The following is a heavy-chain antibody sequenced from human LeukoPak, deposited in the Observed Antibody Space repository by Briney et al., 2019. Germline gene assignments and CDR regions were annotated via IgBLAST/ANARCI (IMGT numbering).Heavy chain of an antibody. Sequence: GGSLRLSCAASGFTFSSYEMNWVRQAPGKGLERVSNISSSGSTIYYADSVKGRFTISRDNAKNSLYLQMNSLRAEDTAVYYCARVWGSAYYYYYYMDVWGKGTTVTISS. CDR1: GFTFSSYE. D-gene: IGHD3-10*01. CDR3: ARVWGSAYYYYYYMDV. V-gene: IGHV3-48*03. J-gene: IGHJ6*03. CDR2: ISSSGSTI.